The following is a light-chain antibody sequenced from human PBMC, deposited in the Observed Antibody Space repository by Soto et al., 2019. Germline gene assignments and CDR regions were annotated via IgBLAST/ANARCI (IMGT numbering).Light chain of an antibody. CDR3: QQYGCSGT. J-gene: IGKJ1*01. CDR2: GAS. Sequence: VLTQSAGTLSLSPGESATLSWRASQSFXNNYLAWYQQNPGQAPGLPIYGASNRATGIPDSFSGSGSGTDFTLTISRLEAEDVEVYYCQQYGCSGTFGQGTKVDI. V-gene: IGKV3-20*01. CDR1: QSFXNNY.